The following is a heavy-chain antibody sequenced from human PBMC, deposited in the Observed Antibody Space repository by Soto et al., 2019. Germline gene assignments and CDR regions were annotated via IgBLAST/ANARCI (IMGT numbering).Heavy chain of an antibody. J-gene: IGHJ4*02. D-gene: IGHD3-10*01. CDR3: ARRKFASGSYWHDY. V-gene: IGHV4-59*12. CDR1: GASISSDY. CDR2: MHYSGSS. Sequence: SETLSLTCTVSGASISSDYWTWIRQPPGKGLEWIGYMHYSGSSNYNPSLKSRVTISIDTSKNQFSLKVSSVTAADTAVYYCARRKFASGSYWHDYWGQGTLVTVSS.